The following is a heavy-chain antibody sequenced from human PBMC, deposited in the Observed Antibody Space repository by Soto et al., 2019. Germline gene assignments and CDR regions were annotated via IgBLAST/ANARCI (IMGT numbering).Heavy chain of an antibody. D-gene: IGHD2-15*01. CDR3: ARESPGVVVAAKDDAFDI. V-gene: IGHV4-61*08. J-gene: IGHJ3*02. CDR1: GGSISSGGSS. Sequence: PSETLSLTCAVSGGSISSGGSSWNWIRQPPGKGLEWIGYIYYSGSTNYNPSLKSRVTISVDTSKNQFSLKLSSVTAADTAVYYCARESPGVVVAAKDDAFDIWGQGTMVTVSS. CDR2: IYYSGST.